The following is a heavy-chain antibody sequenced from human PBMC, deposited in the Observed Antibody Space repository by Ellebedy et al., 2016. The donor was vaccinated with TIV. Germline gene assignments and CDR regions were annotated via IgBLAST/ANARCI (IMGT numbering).Heavy chain of an antibody. CDR1: GFTFSSYW. V-gene: IGHV3-7*01. D-gene: IGHD6-13*01. CDR2: IKQDGSEK. CDR3: AGTTLVPKVSGGDAFDI. Sequence: GESLKISCAASGFTFSSYWMSWVRQAPGKGLEWVANIKQDGSEKYYVDSVKGRFTISRDNAKNSLYLQMNSLRAEDTAVYYCAGTTLVPKVSGGDAFDIWGQGTMVTVSS. J-gene: IGHJ3*02.